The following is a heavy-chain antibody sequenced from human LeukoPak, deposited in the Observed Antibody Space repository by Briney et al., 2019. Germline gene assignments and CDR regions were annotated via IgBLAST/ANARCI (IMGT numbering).Heavy chain of an antibody. V-gene: IGHV3-30*02. CDR2: IRYDESNK. CDR1: GFTFSSYG. J-gene: IGHJ4*02. CDR3: ARGSGITMIVVVVDGFDY. Sequence: GGSLRLSCVAYGFTFSSYGMHWVRQAPGTGLDWVAFIRYDESNKYYAVSGKGRFTISRDNSKNTLYLQMNSLRAEDTAVYYCARGSGITMIVVVVDGFDYWGQGTLVTVSP. D-gene: IGHD3-22*01.